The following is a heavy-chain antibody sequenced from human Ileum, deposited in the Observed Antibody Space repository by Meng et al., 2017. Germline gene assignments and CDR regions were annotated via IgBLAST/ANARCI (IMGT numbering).Heavy chain of an antibody. Sequence: QVHLVQSGPEVWKPGASVKVSCQASGYSFTNYGINRVRQAPGKGLEWVGWTSTYNSNRNYAQSLQGRVTMTTDTSTTTAYMELRSLTFDDTAVYYCARGRHCSSTTCYLSDSWGQGTLVTVSS. J-gene: IGHJ4*02. CDR2: TSTYNSNR. CDR3: ARGRHCSSTTCYLSDS. D-gene: IGHD2-2*01. CDR1: GYSFTNYG. V-gene: IGHV1-18*01.